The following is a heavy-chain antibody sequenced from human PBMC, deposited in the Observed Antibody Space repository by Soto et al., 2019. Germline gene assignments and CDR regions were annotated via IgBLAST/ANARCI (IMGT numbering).Heavy chain of an antibody. V-gene: IGHV3-21*04. CDR1: GFTFSSYS. CDR3: AKEPVGPDWYFDL. Sequence: LRLSCAASGFTFSSYSMNWVRQAPGKGLEWVSSISSSSSYIYYADSVKGRFTVSRDNSKNTLYLQMNSLRAEDTAVYNCAKEPVGPDWYFDLWGRGTLVTVSS. CDR2: ISSSSSYI. J-gene: IGHJ2*01.